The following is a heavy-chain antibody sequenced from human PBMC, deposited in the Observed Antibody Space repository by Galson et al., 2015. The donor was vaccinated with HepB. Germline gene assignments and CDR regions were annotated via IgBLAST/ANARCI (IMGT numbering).Heavy chain of an antibody. J-gene: IGHJ6*02. D-gene: IGHD4-23*01. CDR1: GDSVSSNSAA. CDR3: ARDIDLYGGNADDYYYGMDV. V-gene: IGHV6-1*01. Sequence: CAISGDSVSSNSAAWNWIRQSPSRGLEWLGRTYYRSKWYNDYAVSVKSRITINPDTSKNQFSLQLNSVTPEDTAVYYCARDIDLYGGNADDYYYGMDVWGQGTTVTVSS. CDR2: TYYRSKWYN.